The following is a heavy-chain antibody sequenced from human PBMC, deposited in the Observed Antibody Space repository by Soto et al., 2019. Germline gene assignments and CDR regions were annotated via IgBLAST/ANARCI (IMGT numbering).Heavy chain of an antibody. J-gene: IGHJ6*02. D-gene: IGHD6-19*01. V-gene: IGHV3-23*01. Sequence: GGSLRLSCAASGFTFSSYAMSWVRQAPGKGLEWVSAISGSGGSTYYADSVKGRFTISRDNSKNTLYLQMNSLRAEDTAVYYCAKTVFSGTYNYYYYGMDVWGQGTTVTVSS. CDR3: AKTVFSGTYNYYYYGMDV. CDR2: ISGSGGST. CDR1: GFTFSSYA.